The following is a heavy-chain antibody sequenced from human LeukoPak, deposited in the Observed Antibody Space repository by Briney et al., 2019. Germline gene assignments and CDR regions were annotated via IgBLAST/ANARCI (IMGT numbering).Heavy chain of an antibody. CDR3: ARGPVLVVVVPAAFKRSGEFDY. CDR1: GGSFSGYY. V-gene: IGHV4-34*01. J-gene: IGHJ4*02. Sequence: SETLSLTCAVYGGSFSGYYWSWIRQPPGKGLEWIGEINHSGSTNYNPSLKSRVTISVDTSKNQFSLKLSSVTAADTAVYYCARGPVLVVVVPAAFKRSGEFDYWGQGTLVTVSS. D-gene: IGHD2-2*01. CDR2: INHSGST.